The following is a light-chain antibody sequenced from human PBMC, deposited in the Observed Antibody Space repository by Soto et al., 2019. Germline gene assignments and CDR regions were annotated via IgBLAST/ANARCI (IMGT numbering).Light chain of an antibody. Sequence: EIVLTQSPATLSLSPGERATLSCRASQSISSYLAWYQQKPGQAPRLLIYDSSNRATGIPARVSGSGSGTDFALTISSLEPEDFAVYYCQQRSNGPAFTFGQGTKLEIK. CDR2: DSS. CDR1: QSISSY. CDR3: QQRSNGPAFT. J-gene: IGKJ2*01. V-gene: IGKV3-11*01.